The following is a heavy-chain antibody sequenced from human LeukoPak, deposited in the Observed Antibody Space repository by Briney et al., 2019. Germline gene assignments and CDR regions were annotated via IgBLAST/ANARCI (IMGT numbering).Heavy chain of an antibody. V-gene: IGHV3-23*01. CDR2: VSTGLTT. J-gene: IGHJ4*02. CDR1: GFTFSNYA. CDR3: AKDFSREGTHSVDY. D-gene: IGHD2/OR15-2a*01. Sequence: PGGSLRLSCEASGFTFSNYAMSWVRQAPGKGLEWVSAVSTGLTTYYTDSVKGRFTISRDNSKSSLYLQMNSLRAEDTAVYYCAKDFSREGTHSVDYWGQGTLVTVSS.